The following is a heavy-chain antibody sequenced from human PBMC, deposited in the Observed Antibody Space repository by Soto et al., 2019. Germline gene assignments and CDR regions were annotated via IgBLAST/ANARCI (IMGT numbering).Heavy chain of an antibody. D-gene: IGHD1-1*01. CDR3: AQEGTGTTQDWFDP. Sequence: PSETLSLTCAVSGGSISSSNWWSWVRQPPGKGLEWIGEIYHSGSTNYNPSLKSRVTISVDKSKNQFSLKLSSVTAADTAAYYCAQEGTGTTQDWFDPWGQGTLVTVSS. J-gene: IGHJ5*02. V-gene: IGHV4-4*02. CDR1: GGSISSSNW. CDR2: IYHSGST.